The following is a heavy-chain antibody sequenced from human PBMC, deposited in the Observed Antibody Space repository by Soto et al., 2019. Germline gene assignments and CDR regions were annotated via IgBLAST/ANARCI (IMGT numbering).Heavy chain of an antibody. CDR2: INPNSGGT. D-gene: IGHD6-13*01. CDR3: ARPYSSSDTYYFDY. Sequence: ASVKVSCKASGYTFTGYYMHWVRQAPGQGLEWMGWINPNSGGTNYAQKFQGWVTMTRDTSISTAYMELSRLRSDDMAVYYCARPYSSSDTYYFDYWGQGTLVTVSS. CDR1: GYTFTGYY. V-gene: IGHV1-2*04. J-gene: IGHJ4*02.